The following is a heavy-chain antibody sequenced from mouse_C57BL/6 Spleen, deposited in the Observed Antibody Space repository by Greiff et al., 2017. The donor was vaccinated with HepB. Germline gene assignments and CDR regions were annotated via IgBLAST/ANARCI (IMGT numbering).Heavy chain of an antibody. CDR3: ARAGSSKSYFDV. Sequence: QVQLKQPGAELVKPGASVKMSCKASGYTFTSYWITWVKQRPGQGLEWIGDIYPGSGSTNYNEKFKSKATLTVDTSSSTAYMQLSSLTSEDSAVYYCARAGSSKSYFDVWGTGTTVTVSS. CDR2: IYPGSGST. D-gene: IGHD1-1*01. J-gene: IGHJ1*03. CDR1: GYTFTSYW. V-gene: IGHV1-55*01.